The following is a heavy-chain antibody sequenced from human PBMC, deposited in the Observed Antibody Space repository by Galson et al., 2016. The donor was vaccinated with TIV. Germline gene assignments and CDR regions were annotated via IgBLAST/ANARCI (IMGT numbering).Heavy chain of an antibody. V-gene: IGHV1-46*03. J-gene: IGHJ4*02. CDR3: ASPHSGSYDFDY. D-gene: IGHD3-16*01. CDR2: IDPSNGGT. CDR1: GYTFTRYY. Sequence: SGYTFTRYYIHWVRQAAGQGLEWMGIIDPSNGGTTYAQKFQGRLTLTRDTSTSTVYFELSSLTSEDTALYYCASPHSGSYDFDYWGQGTLVTVSS.